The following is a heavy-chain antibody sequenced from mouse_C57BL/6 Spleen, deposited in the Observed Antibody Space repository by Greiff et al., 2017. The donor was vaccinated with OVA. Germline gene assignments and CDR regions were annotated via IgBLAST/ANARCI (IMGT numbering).Heavy chain of an antibody. J-gene: IGHJ1*03. CDR2: IWWDDDK. CDR1: GFSLSTFGMG. Sequence: QVTLKECGPGILQPSQTLSLTCSFSGFSLSTFGMGVGWIRQPSGKGLEWLAHIWWDDDKYYNPALKSRLTLSKDTSKNQVFLKIANVDTADTATYLCARTYYGNYVGYFEVWGTGTTVTVSS. D-gene: IGHD2-10*01. CDR3: ARTYYGNYVGYFEV. V-gene: IGHV8-8*01.